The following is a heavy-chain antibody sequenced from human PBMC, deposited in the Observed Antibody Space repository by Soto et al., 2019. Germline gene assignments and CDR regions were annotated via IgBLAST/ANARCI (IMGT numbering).Heavy chain of an antibody. V-gene: IGHV3-23*01. CDR1: GFSFSTYA. D-gene: IGHD2-15*01. CDR3: AKRGVAVAATPWFDP. Sequence: EVQLLESGGGLVQPGGSLRLSCAASGFSFSTYAMSWVRQAPGKGLEWVSDITGSGDSTYYADSVKGRFTISRDNSKSTLYQQMNSLRAEDAAVYYCAKRGVAVAATPWFDPWGQGTLVTVSS. J-gene: IGHJ5*02. CDR2: ITGSGDST.